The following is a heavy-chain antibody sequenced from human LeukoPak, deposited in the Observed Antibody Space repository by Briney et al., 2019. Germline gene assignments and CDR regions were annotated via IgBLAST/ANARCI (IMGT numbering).Heavy chain of an antibody. CDR1: GYTFTSYG. J-gene: IGHJ4*02. CDR2: MNPNSGNT. D-gene: IGHD1-7*01. CDR3: ARGRLRQYNWNYGFFVY. Sequence: ASVKVSCKASGYTFTSYGISWVRQAPGQGLEWMGWMNPNSGNTGYAQKFQGRVTMTRNTSISTAYMELSSLRSEDTAVYYCARGRLRQYNWNYGFFVYWGQGTLVTVSS. V-gene: IGHV1-8*02.